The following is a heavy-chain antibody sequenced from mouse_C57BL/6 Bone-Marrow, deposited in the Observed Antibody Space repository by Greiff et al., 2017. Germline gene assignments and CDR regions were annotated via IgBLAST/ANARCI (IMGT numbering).Heavy chain of an antibody. CDR1: GYAFSSYW. D-gene: IGHD1-1*01. J-gene: IGHJ3*01. V-gene: IGHV1-80*01. CDR3: ARFATGFAY. Sequence: QVQLQQSGAELVQPGASVKISCTASGYAFSSYWLNWVKQRPGKGLELIGQVYPGDGDTNYNGKFKGKATLTADKSSSTAYMQLSSLTSEASAVYFCARFATGFAYWGQGTLVTVSA. CDR2: VYPGDGDT.